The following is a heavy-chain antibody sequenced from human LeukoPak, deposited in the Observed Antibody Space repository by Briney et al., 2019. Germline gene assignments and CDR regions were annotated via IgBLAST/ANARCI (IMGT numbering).Heavy chain of an antibody. D-gene: IGHD3-22*01. J-gene: IGHJ4*02. CDR3: ARGYYDSSGYYQFDY. Sequence: ASVKVSCKAPGYTFTGYYMHWVRQAPGQGLEWMGWINPNSGGTNYAQKFQGRVTMTRDTSISTAYMELSRLRSDDTAVYYCARGYYDSSGYYQFDYWGQGTLVTVSS. V-gene: IGHV1-2*02. CDR1: GYTFTGYY. CDR2: INPNSGGT.